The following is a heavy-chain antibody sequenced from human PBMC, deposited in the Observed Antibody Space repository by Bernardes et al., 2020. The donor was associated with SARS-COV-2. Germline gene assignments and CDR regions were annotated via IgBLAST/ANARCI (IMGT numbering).Heavy chain of an antibody. CDR2: ISGPGRT. CDR3: AKELAYGTTWRDYKYYLGMDV. Sequence: GGSLRLSCVASGFTFSTYAMSWVRQAPGKGLVWGSDISGPGRTYYADSVKGRFTISRDNSKNTLYLEMNSLRAEDTAVYYCAKELAYGTTWRDYKYYLGMDVWGQGTTVTVSS. CDR1: GFTFSTYA. D-gene: IGHD2-8*01. J-gene: IGHJ6*02. V-gene: IGHV3-23*01.